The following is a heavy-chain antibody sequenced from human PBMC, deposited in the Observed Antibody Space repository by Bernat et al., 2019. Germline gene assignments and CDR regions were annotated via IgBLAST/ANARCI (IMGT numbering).Heavy chain of an antibody. Sequence: QVQLQESGPGLVKPSETLSLICNVSGGSISSYYWSWIRQPPGKGLEWIGYIYNRGSTDYNPSLKSRVTISVDTSRNQFSLKLNSVTAVDTAVYYCARGYCTSSSCSFLYWGQGTLVIVSS. CDR2: IYNRGST. CDR1: GGSISSYY. V-gene: IGHV4-59*01. D-gene: IGHD2-2*01. CDR3: ARGYCTSSSCSFLY. J-gene: IGHJ4*02.